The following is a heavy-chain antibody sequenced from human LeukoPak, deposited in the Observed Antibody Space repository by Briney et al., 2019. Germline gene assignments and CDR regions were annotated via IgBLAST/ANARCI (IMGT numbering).Heavy chain of an antibody. V-gene: IGHV3-30*02. D-gene: IGHD3-3*01. Sequence: PSGGSLRLSCAASGFTFSSYGMHWVRQAPGKGLEWVAFIRYDGSNKYYADSVKGRFTISRDNSKNTLYLQMNSLRAKDTAVYYCAKSTVTIFGVVTGFEHHDYWGQGTLVTVSS. CDR3: AKSTVTIFGVVTGFEHHDY. CDR1: GFTFSSYG. CDR2: IRYDGSNK. J-gene: IGHJ4*02.